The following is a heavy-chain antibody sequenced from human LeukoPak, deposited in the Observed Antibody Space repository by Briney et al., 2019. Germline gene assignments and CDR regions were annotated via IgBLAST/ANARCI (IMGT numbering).Heavy chain of an antibody. CDR1: GSTFTSYV. V-gene: IGHV1-18*01. Sequence: GASVKVSCKASGSTFTSYVISWVRQAPGQGLEWMGWINTYNGNTNYAQNLQGRVTMTTDTSMTTAYMELRSLRSDDTAVYYCARDTNFWSSYIYYYCGMDVWGQGTTVAVSS. CDR3: ARDTNFWSSYIYYYCGMDV. D-gene: IGHD3-3*01. CDR2: INTYNGNT. J-gene: IGHJ6*02.